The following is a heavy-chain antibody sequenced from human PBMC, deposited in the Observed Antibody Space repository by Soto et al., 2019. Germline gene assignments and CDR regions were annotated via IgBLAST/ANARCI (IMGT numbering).Heavy chain of an antibody. CDR2: IYYSGST. J-gene: IGHJ6*02. D-gene: IGHD3-9*01. CDR3: ARVLSYDILTGYYTDYYYGMDV. Sequence: SETLSLTCTVSGGSISSGGYYWSWIRQHPGKGLEWIGYIYYSGSTYYNPSLKSRVTISVDTSKNQFSLKLSSVTAADTAVYYCARVLSYDILTGYYTDYYYGMDVWRQGTTVTVSS. CDR1: GGSISSGGYY. V-gene: IGHV4-31*03.